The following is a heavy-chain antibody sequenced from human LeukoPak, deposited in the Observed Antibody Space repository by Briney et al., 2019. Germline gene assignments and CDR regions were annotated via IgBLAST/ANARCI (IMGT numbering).Heavy chain of an antibody. Sequence: PGGSLRLSCAAYGFTFSTYSMNWVRQAQGQGREWVSYISPSSNVKYYADSVEGRFTISRDNAKNSLSLQMNSLRAEDTAVYYCARSWTSSLEIFDFWGQGTLVTVSS. CDR1: GFTFSTYS. V-gene: IGHV3-48*04. J-gene: IGHJ4*02. D-gene: IGHD5-24*01. CDR3: ARSWTSSLEIFDF. CDR2: ISPSSNVK.